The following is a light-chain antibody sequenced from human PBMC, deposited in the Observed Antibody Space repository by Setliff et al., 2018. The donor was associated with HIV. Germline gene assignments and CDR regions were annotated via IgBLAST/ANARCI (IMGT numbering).Light chain of an antibody. V-gene: IGLV2-23*01. J-gene: IGLJ1*01. CDR3: RSYADSTFYI. CDR2: EGR. Sequence: QSALTQPASVSGSPGQSITISCTGTSSDVGSYNHVSWYQQHPGKAPRLMIYEGRERPSGVSDRFSGSKSGNTASLTISGLQAEDDGDYYCRSYADSTFYIFGTGTKVTVL. CDR1: SSDVGSYNH.